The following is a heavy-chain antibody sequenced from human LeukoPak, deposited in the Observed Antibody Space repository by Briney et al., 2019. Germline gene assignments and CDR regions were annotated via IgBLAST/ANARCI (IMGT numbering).Heavy chain of an antibody. CDR1: GGSISSSSCY. J-gene: IGHJ6*02. CDR3: ARLVVPAARNYYYGMDV. V-gene: IGHV4-39*07. CDR2: IYYSGST. Sequence: PSETLSLTCTVSGGSISSSSCYWGWIRQPPGKGLEWIGSIYYSGSTYYNPSLKSRVTISVDTSKNQFSLKLSSVTAPDTAVYYCARLVVPAARNYYYGMDVWGQGTTVTVSS. D-gene: IGHD2-2*01.